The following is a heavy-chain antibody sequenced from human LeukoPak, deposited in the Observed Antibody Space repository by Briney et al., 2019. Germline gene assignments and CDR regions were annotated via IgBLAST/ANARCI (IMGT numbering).Heavy chain of an antibody. D-gene: IGHD2-2*01. Sequence: GGSLRLSCAASGSTFSSHTMNWVRQAPGKGLEWISYISSTSSIIYYADSVKGRFTISRDNAKNSLYLQMSSLRAEDTAVYYCARNLPAADYWGQGTLVTVSS. CDR3: ARNLPAADY. CDR1: GSTFSSHT. V-gene: IGHV3-48*04. J-gene: IGHJ4*02. CDR2: ISSTSSII.